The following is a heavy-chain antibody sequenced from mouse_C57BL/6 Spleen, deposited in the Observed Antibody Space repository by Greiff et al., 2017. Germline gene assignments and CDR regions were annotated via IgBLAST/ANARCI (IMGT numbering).Heavy chain of an antibody. Sequence: VQLQQSGAELARPGASVKLSCKASGYTFTSYGISWVKQRTGQGLEWIGEIYPRSGNTYYNEKFKGKATLTADKSSSTAYMELRSLTSEDSAVYFCARGGFYYGLWYFDVWGTGTTVTVSS. J-gene: IGHJ1*03. V-gene: IGHV1-81*01. CDR2: IYPRSGNT. CDR1: GYTFTSYG. D-gene: IGHD2-1*01. CDR3: ARGGFYYGLWYFDV.